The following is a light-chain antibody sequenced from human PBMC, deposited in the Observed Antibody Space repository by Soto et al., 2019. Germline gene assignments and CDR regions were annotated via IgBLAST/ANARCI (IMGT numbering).Light chain of an antibody. V-gene: IGLV2-14*01. CDR1: SSDVGGYKY. J-gene: IGLJ2*01. Sequence: SVLTQPASVSGSPGQSITISCTGTSSDVGGYKYVSWYQQHPDKAPKLIIFEVSNRPSGISSRFSGSKSGNTASLTISVLQAEDDADYDCASYTSSSTSVIFGRGTKLTVL. CDR2: EVS. CDR3: ASYTSSSTSVI.